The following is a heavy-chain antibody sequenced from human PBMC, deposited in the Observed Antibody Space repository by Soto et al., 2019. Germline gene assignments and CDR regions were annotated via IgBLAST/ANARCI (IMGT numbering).Heavy chain of an antibody. CDR2: ISGSGDGR. J-gene: IGHJ4*02. Sequence: EVQLLESGGGLVQPGGSLRLSCAASGFTFSSHAMSWVRQAPGKGLEWVSAISGSGDGRYYADTVKGRFTISRDNSKGAVELQMNSRGGEDTAVYYCAKEGITRIAGFDYWGEGTLVTVSS. D-gene: IGHD1-20*01. V-gene: IGHV3-23*01. CDR1: GFTFSSHA. CDR3: AKEGITRIAGFDY.